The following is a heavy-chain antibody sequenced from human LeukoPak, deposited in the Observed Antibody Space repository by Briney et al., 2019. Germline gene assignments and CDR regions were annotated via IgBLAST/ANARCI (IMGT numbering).Heavy chain of an antibody. V-gene: IGHV1-2*02. CDR2: IDPNSGGT. J-gene: IGHJ3*02. CDR1: GYTFTGYY. CDR3: ARGKGYDRSGLWLGGAFDI. Sequence: ASVKVSCKASGYTFTGYYMHWVRQAPGQGLEWMGWIDPNSGGTNYAQKFQGRVTITRDTSISTAYMELSRLRSDDTAVYYCARGKGYDRSGLWLGGAFDIWGQGTMVTVSS. D-gene: IGHD3-22*01.